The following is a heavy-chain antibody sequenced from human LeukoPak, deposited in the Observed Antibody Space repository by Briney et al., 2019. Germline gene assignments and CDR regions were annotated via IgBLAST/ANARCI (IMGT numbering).Heavy chain of an antibody. CDR2: IHYSGST. V-gene: IGHV4-39*01. J-gene: IGHJ6*03. CDR3: ARRGSSGHYMDV. CDR1: GGSISSSSYN. Sequence: PSETLSLTCTVSGGSISSSSYNWGWIRQPPGKGLEWIGNIHYSGSTYYNPSLESRVTISVDTSKNQFSLKLNSVTVVDTAVYYCARRGSSGHYMDVWGKGTTVTVSS. D-gene: IGHD6-19*01.